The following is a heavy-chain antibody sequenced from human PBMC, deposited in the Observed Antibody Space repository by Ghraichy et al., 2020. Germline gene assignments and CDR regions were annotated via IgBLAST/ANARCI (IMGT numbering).Heavy chain of an antibody. CDR1: GGSISSYY. CDR3: ARVRRGDYGTSFDY. J-gene: IGHJ4*02. CDR2: IYYSGST. Sequence: SETLSLTCTVSGGSISSYYWSWIRQPPGKGLEWIGYIYYSGSTNYNPSLKSRVTISVDTSKNQFSLKLSSVTAADTAVYYCARVRRGDYGTSFDYWGQGTLVTVSS. V-gene: IGHV4-59*01. D-gene: IGHD4-17*01.